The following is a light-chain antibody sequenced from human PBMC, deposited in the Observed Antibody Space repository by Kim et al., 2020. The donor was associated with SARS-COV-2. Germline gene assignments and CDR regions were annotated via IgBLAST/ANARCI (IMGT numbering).Light chain of an antibody. V-gene: IGLV3-1*01. Sequence: SVSPGQTASITCSGDNLGGKYVSWYQQKPGQPPVLVIYRDIKRPSGIPERCSGSNSGNIATLTISGTQAMDEADYYCQAWDMRTVVFGGGTQLTVL. J-gene: IGLJ2*01. CDR3: QAWDMRTVV. CDR1: NLGGKY. CDR2: RDI.